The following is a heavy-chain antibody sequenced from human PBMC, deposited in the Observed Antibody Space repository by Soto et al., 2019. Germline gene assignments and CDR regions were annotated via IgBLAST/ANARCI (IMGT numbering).Heavy chain of an antibody. V-gene: IGHV3-21*06. Sequence: PGGSLRLSCVGSGFSFRSYYMNWVRQAPGRGLEWVSSISPSSSFLSYADSVKGRFTISRDNAKNSVNLQMNSLRAEDTAVYYCARVGTDYGSGSPYYSDYWGQGTLVTVSS. CDR3: ARVGTDYGSGSPYYSDY. J-gene: IGHJ4*02. CDR1: GFSFRSYY. CDR2: ISPSSSFL. D-gene: IGHD3-10*01.